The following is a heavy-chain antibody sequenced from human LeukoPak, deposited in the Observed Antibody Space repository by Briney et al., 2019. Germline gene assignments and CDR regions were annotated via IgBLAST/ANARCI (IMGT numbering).Heavy chain of an antibody. Sequence: PSETLSLTCTVSGGSISSGSYYWSWIRPPPGKGLEWIGYLYYSGSTNYNPSLKSRVTISVDTAKNQFSLKLSSVTAADTAVYYCARDSSDWNYGRFDPWGQGTLVTVSS. CDR3: ARDSSDWNYGRFDP. CDR2: LYYSGST. D-gene: IGHD1-7*01. V-gene: IGHV4-61*01. CDR1: GGSISSGSYY. J-gene: IGHJ5*02.